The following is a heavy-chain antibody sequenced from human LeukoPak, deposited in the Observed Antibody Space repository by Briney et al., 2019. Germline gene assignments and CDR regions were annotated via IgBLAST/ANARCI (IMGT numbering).Heavy chain of an antibody. Sequence: PGGSLRLSCAASGFTFSSYAMHWVRQAPGKGLEWVAVISYDGSNKYYADSVKGRFTISRDNSKNTLYLQMNSLRAEDTAVYYCARDASYYGPGSYYNGDYWGQGTLVTVSS. CDR2: ISYDGSNK. D-gene: IGHD3-10*01. J-gene: IGHJ4*02. CDR1: GFTFSSYA. CDR3: ARDASYYGPGSYYNGDY. V-gene: IGHV3-30*04.